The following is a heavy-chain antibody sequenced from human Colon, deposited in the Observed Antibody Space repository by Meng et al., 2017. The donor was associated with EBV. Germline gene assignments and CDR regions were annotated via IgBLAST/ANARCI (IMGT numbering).Heavy chain of an antibody. J-gene: IGHJ4*02. CDR1: GVSIRSNIR. CDR2: IDDSGST. D-gene: IGHD1-26*01. V-gene: IGHV4-4*02. Sequence: VQRRESGPGLVKPSGTLSLTCGVSGVSIRSNIRWTWVRQPPGKGLEWIGDIDDSGSTNYNPSLNSRISISLDKSKNHFSLKVNSVTAADTAVYYCARGKQDAWELLAYWGQGALVTVSS. CDR3: ARGKQDAWELLAY.